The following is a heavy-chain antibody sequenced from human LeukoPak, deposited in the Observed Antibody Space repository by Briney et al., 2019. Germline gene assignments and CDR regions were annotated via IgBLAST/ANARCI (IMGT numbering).Heavy chain of an antibody. CDR3: ARGRRILGGPENAGDFFDF. CDR2: INPNSGAT. V-gene: IGHV1-2*02. J-gene: IGHJ4*01. Sequence: ASVKVSCKASGYTLTDYYLHWVRQARGQGLKWMGWINPNSGATHYAQSFQARVTMTRDTSIASSYMELTGLESDDTAVYYCARGRRILGGPENAGDFFDFWSQGSLVTVSS. CDR1: GYTLTDYY. D-gene: IGHD3-16*01.